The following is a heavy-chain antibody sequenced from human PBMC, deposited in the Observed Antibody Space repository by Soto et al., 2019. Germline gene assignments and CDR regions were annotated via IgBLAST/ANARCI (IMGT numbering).Heavy chain of an antibody. CDR1: GFSFSTYA. V-gene: IGHV3-30-3*01. CDR3: ARDPAPQDNDNFTSYFQFDY. J-gene: IGHJ4*02. D-gene: IGHD3-9*01. CDR2: ISYDGDHK. Sequence: QVQLVESGGGVVQPGRSLRLSCAASGFSFSTYAMHWVRQAPGKGLEWVAVISYDGDHKYYTDSVKGRFTISRDNSKNTLKLQMNSLRGEDTVLYYCARDPAPQDNDNFTSYFQFDYWGQGTLVTVSS.